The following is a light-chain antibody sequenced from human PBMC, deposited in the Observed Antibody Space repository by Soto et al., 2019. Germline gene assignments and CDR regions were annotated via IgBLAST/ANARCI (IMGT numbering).Light chain of an antibody. CDR1: NSDVGIYDF. CDR2: EVS. CDR3: ISYTSDDVRYV. J-gene: IGLJ1*01. Sequence: QSALTQPASVSGTPGQSITISCTGSNSDVGIYDFVSWYQHHPGRAPKLIVSEVSHRPSGVSNRFSGSKSGNTASLTISGLPSEDGADYYCISYTSDDVRYVFGTGTKLTVL. V-gene: IGLV2-14*01.